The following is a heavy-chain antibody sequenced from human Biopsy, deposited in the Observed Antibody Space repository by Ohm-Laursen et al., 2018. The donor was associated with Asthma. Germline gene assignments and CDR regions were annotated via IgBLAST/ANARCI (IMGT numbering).Heavy chain of an antibody. CDR2: INSVFGTT. CDR3: ARKAGSCISRTCYSLDF. J-gene: IGHJ4*02. CDR1: GGTFNTYV. Sequence: SVTVSCKSLGGTFNTYVIGWVRQAPGQGLGWLGWINSVFGTTTYPQKFQDRVTITADDSTSTVYMELSSLRSEDTAVYYCARKAGSCISRTCYSLDFWGQGTLVTVSS. V-gene: IGHV1-69*13. D-gene: IGHD2-2*01.